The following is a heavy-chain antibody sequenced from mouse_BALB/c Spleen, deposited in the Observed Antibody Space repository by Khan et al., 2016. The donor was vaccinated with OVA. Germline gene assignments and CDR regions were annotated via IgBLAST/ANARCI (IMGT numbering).Heavy chain of an antibody. CDR1: GFSLTSYG. V-gene: IGHV2-9*02. D-gene: IGHD1-3*01. J-gene: IGHJ2*01. CDR2: IWAGGST. CDR3: ARREDI. Sequence: QVQLKESGPGLVAPSQSLSITCTVSGFSLTSYGVHWVRQPPGKGLEWLGVIWAGGSTDYNSALMSRLSISKDNSKSQVFLKMNSLQTDDTAMSFCARREDIWGEGTNLTVSS.